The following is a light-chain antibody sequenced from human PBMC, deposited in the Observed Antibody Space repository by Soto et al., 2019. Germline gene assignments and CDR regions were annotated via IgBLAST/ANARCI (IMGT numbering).Light chain of an antibody. J-gene: IGLJ2*01. CDR1: SSNIGAGYD. CDR3: QSYDSSLSHVV. Sequence: QTVVTQPPSVSGAPGQRVTISCTGSSSNIGAGYDVHWYQQLPGTAPKLLIYGNSNRPSGVPDRFSGSKSGTSASLAITGLQAEDEVDYYCQSYDSSLSHVVFGGGTKLTVL. V-gene: IGLV1-40*01. CDR2: GNS.